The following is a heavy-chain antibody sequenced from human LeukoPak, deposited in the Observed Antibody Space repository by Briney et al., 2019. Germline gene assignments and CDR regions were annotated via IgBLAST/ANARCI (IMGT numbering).Heavy chain of an antibody. CDR1: GYTFTDYY. CDR2: VDPEDGET. D-gene: IGHD3-22*01. Sequence: ASVKISCKVSGYTFTDYYMHWVQQAPGKGLEWMGLVDPEDGETIYAEKFQGRVTITADTSTDTAYMELSSLRSEDTAVYYCARTSLPYYYDSSGYHDAFDIWGQGTMVTVSS. CDR3: ARTSLPYYYDSSGYHDAFDI. V-gene: IGHV1-69-2*01. J-gene: IGHJ3*02.